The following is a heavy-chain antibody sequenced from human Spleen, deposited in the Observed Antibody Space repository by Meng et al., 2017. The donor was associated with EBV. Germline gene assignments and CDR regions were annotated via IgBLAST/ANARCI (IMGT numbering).Heavy chain of an antibody. D-gene: IGHD3-10*01. CDR1: GGSVSSGSLY. V-gene: IGHV4-61*01. J-gene: IGHJ4*02. Sequence: QVQLQESGPGLVKPSETLSLTCTVSGGSVSSGSLYWSWLRQPPGKGLEWIGYIYYSGSTNYNPSLKSRVTISVDTSRNQFSLKLSSVTAADTAVYFCARDFDGSGSLDYWGQGTLVTVSS. CDR2: IYYSGST. CDR3: ARDFDGSGSLDY.